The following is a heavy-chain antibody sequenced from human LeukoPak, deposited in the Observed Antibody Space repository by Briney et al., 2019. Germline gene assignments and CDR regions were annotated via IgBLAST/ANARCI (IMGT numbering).Heavy chain of an antibody. Sequence: GGSLRLSCAASGFTFSSYAMHWVRQAPGKGLEWVAVISYDGSNKYYADSVKGRFTISRDNSKKTVYLQMSSLTIEDTAVYYCAKEPGEGGSAFDYWGQGTLVTVYS. D-gene: IGHD3-16*01. CDR2: ISYDGSNK. CDR1: GFTFSSYA. J-gene: IGHJ4*02. CDR3: AKEPGEGGSAFDY. V-gene: IGHV3-30-3*01.